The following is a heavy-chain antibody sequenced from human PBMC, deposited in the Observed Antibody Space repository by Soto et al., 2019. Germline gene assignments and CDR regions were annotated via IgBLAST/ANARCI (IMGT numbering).Heavy chain of an antibody. CDR1: GYTFTTYY. Sequence: GASVKVSCKASGYTFTTYYISWVRQAPGQGLECMGGISAYNGNTNYAQKLQGRVTMTTDTSTSTAYMELRSLRSEDTAVYYCARRGDSSSWYWFDPWGQGTLVTVSS. V-gene: IGHV1-18*01. J-gene: IGHJ5*02. CDR2: ISAYNGNT. D-gene: IGHD6-13*01. CDR3: ARRGDSSSWYWFDP.